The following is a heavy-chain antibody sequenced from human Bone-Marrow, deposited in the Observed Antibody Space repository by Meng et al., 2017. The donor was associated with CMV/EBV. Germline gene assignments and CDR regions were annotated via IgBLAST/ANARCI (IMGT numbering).Heavy chain of an antibody. Sequence: GESLKISCAASGFTFSSYWMSWVRQAPGKGLEWVANIKQDGSEKYYVDSVKGRFTISRDNAKNSLYLQMNSLRAEDTAVYYCARDWGIVVVTGMDVWGQGTTVTVSS. CDR1: GFTFSSYW. D-gene: IGHD3-22*01. CDR3: ARDWGIVVVTGMDV. CDR2: IKQDGSEK. V-gene: IGHV3-7*01. J-gene: IGHJ6*02.